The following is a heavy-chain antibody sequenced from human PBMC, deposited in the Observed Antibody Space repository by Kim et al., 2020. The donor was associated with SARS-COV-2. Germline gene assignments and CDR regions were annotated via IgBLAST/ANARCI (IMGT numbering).Heavy chain of an antibody. D-gene: IGHD4-4*01. CDR2: IYSGGSST. CDR3: AKDRGGNYHWYFDL. V-gene: IGHV3-23*03. CDR1: GFTFSSYA. Sequence: GGSLRLSCAASGFTFSSYAMSWVRQAPGKGLEWVSFIYSGGSSTYYADSVKGRFTISRDNAKNTLYLQMNSLRAEDTAVYYCAKDRGGNYHWYFDLWGRGTLVTVSS. J-gene: IGHJ2*01.